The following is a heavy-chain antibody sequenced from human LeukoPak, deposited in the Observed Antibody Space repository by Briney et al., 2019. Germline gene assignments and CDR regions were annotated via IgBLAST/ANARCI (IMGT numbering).Heavy chain of an antibody. V-gene: IGHV3-21*01. Sequence: GGSLRLSCAASGFTFSSYSMNWVRQAPGKGLEWVSSISSSSSYIYYADSVKGRFTISRDNAKNSLYLQMNSLRAEDTAVYYCARDFGVGATAEYFQHWGQGTLVTVSS. CDR2: ISSSSSYI. CDR3: ARDFGVGATAEYFQH. J-gene: IGHJ1*01. CDR1: GFTFSSYS. D-gene: IGHD1-26*01.